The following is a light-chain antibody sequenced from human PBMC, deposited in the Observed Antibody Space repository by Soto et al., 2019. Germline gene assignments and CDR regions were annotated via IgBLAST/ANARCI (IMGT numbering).Light chain of an antibody. CDR2: GAS. V-gene: IGKV3-20*01. Sequence: EIVLTQSPGTLSLSKGERATLSCRASQSVSSSYLAWYQQKPGQAPRLLIYGASSRATGIPDRFSGSGSGTDFTLTISRLEPEDFAVYYCQQYGSSQSFDQGTKVEIK. CDR1: QSVSSSY. CDR3: QQYGSSQS. J-gene: IGKJ1*01.